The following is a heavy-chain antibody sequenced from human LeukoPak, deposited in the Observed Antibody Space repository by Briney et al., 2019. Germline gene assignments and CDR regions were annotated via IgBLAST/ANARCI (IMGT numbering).Heavy chain of an antibody. Sequence: GGSLRLSCAASGFTFSSSVMSWVRQAPGKGLEWVSTINGGGTRTYYAVSVNGRFIISRDNSMNTLYLQMNGLRAEDTAVYYCASLMSRVIVTGDFDNWGQGTLVTVSS. CDR2: INGGGTRT. CDR1: GFTFSSSV. CDR3: ASLMSRVIVTGDFDN. J-gene: IGHJ4*02. D-gene: IGHD1-14*01. V-gene: IGHV3-23*01.